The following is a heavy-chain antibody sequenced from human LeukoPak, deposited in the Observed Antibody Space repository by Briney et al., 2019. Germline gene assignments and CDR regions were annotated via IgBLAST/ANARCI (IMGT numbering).Heavy chain of an antibody. CDR1: GGSISSYY. J-gene: IGHJ6*04. D-gene: IGHD3-10*01. CDR2: IYTSGST. Sequence: PSETLSLTCTVSGGSISSYYWSWIRQPAGKGLGWIGRIYTSGSTNYNPSLKSRVTISVDKSKNQFSLTLSSVTAADTALYYCATDHGSGLMEVWGKGTTVTVSS. V-gene: IGHV4-4*07. CDR3: ATDHGSGLMEV.